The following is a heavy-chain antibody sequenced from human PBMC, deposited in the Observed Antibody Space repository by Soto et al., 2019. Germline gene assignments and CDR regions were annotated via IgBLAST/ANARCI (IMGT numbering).Heavy chain of an antibody. V-gene: IGHV1-2*02. CDR3: ARVRVKIAAAGLYYYYGMDV. CDR2: TKPNSGGT. J-gene: IGHJ6*02. D-gene: IGHD6-13*01. Sequence: ASVKVSCKASGYTFTGSYMHWVRHAPGQRRQWMGWTKPNSGGTNYAQKFQGRVTMTRDTSISTAYMELSRLRSDDTAVYYCARVRVKIAAAGLYYYYGMDVWGQGTTVTVSS. CDR1: GYTFTGSY.